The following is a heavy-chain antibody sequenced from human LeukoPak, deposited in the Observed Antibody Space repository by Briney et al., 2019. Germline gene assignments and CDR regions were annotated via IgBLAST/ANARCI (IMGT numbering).Heavy chain of an antibody. V-gene: IGHV4-30-4*01. Sequence: SETLSLTCTVSGGSISSGDYYWSWIRQPPGKGLEWIGYIYYSGSTYYNPSLKSRVTISVDTSKNQFSLKLSSVTAADTAVYYCARDRLPVGRAVGWFDPWGQGTLVTVSS. CDR2: IYYSGST. D-gene: IGHD6-13*01. J-gene: IGHJ5*02. CDR1: GGSISSGDYY. CDR3: ARDRLPVGRAVGWFDP.